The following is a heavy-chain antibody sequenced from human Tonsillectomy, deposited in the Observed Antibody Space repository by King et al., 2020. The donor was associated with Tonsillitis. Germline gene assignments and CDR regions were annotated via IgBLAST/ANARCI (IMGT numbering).Heavy chain of an antibody. J-gene: IGHJ4*02. CDR3: ARVVGYCSSTSCRNKSLFDY. CDR2: INHSGST. Sequence: VQLQQWGAGLLKPSETLSLTCAVYGGSFSGYYWSWIRQPPGKGLEWIGEINHSGSTNYNPSLKSRVTISVDTSKNQFSLKLSSVTAADTAVYYCARVVGYCSSTSCRNKSLFDYWGQGTLVTVSS. CDR1: GGSFSGYY. V-gene: IGHV4-34*01. D-gene: IGHD2-2*01.